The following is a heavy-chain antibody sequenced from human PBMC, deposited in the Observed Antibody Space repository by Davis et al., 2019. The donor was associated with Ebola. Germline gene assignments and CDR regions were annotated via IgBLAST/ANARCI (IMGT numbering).Heavy chain of an antibody. J-gene: IGHJ5*02. CDR1: GFTFSSYW. V-gene: IGHV3-74*01. Sequence: HTGGSLRLSCAASGFTFSSYWMHWVRQAPGKGLVWVSRINSDGSNTSYADSVKGRFTISRDNAKNTLYLQMNSLRAEDTAVYYCARNRGSGTADWFDPWGQGTLVTVSP. CDR3: ARNRGSGTADWFDP. CDR2: INSDGSNT. D-gene: IGHD3-10*01.